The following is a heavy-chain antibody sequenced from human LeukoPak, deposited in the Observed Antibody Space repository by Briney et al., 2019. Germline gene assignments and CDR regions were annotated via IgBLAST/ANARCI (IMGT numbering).Heavy chain of an antibody. CDR2: ISSSSSTI. CDR1: GFTFSSYS. D-gene: IGHD5-18*01. J-gene: IGHJ2*01. Sequence: GGSLRLSCAASGFTFSSYSMNWVRQAPGKGLEWVSYISSSSSTIYYADSVKGRFTISRDNAKNSLYLQMNSLRAEDTAVYYCAKEVDTAMVWDLWGRGTLVTVSS. CDR3: AKEVDTAMVWDL. V-gene: IGHV3-48*01.